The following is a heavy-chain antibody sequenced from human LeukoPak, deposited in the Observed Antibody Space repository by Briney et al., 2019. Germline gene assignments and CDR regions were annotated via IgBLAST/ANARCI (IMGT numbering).Heavy chain of an antibody. CDR3: ARGDYDFWSGYPNWFDP. Sequence: ASVKVSCKASGGTFSSYAISWVRQAPGQGLEWMGWINTNTGNPTYAQGFTGRFVFSLDTSVSTAYLQISSLKAEDTAVYYCARGDYDFWSGYPNWFDPWGQGTLVTVSS. CDR1: GGTFSSYA. CDR2: INTNTGNP. J-gene: IGHJ5*02. V-gene: IGHV7-4-1*02. D-gene: IGHD3-3*01.